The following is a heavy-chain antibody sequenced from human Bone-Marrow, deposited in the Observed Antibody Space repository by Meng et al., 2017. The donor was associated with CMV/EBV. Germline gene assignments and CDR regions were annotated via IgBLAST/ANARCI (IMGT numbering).Heavy chain of an antibody. CDR2: TYYTSKWYS. J-gene: IGHJ4*02. CDR1: GDSVSSNSAA. V-gene: IGHV6-1*01. Sequence: SESLSLTCVISGDSVSSNSAAWNWIRQSPSRGLEWLGRTYYTSKWYSDYAVSVKSRITINPDTSKNQFSLQLNSVTPEDTAVYYCARAPGERRFFFGYWGQGTLVTVSS. D-gene: IGHD3-10*01. CDR3: ARAPGERRFFFGY.